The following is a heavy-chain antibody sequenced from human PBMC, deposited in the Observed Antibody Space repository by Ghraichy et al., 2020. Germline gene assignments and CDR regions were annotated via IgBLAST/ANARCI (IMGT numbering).Heavy chain of an antibody. J-gene: IGHJ6*02. CDR1: GGSVSSGSYY. D-gene: IGHD3-3*01. CDR3: ARGWGYDFWSGYYASHYYYGMDV. V-gene: IGHV4-61*01. CDR2: IYYSGST. Sequence: ESLNISCTVSGGSVSSGSYYWSWIRQPPGKGLEWIGYIYYSGSTNYNPSLKSRVTISVDTSKNQFSLKLSSVTAADTAVYYCARGWGYDFWSGYYASHYYYGMDVWGQGTTVTVSS.